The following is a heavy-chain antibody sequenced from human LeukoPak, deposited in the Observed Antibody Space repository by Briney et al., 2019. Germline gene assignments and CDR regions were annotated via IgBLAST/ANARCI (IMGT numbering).Heavy chain of an antibody. CDR1: GFTFSSYW. J-gene: IGHJ6*02. Sequence: NPGGSLRLSCAASGFTFSSYWMSWVCQAPGKGLEWIGEINHSGSTNYNPSLKSRVTISVDTSKNQFSLKLSSVTAADTAVYYCARLGAAGTGGHLYYYYGMDVWGQGTTVTVSS. V-gene: IGHV4-34*01. D-gene: IGHD6-13*01. CDR3: ARLGAAGTGGHLYYYYGMDV. CDR2: INHSGST.